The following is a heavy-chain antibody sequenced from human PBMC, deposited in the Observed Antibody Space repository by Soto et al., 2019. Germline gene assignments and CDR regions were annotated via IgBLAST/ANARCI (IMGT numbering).Heavy chain of an antibody. CDR3: VKGGLPRGGWSHFDF. J-gene: IGHJ4*02. D-gene: IGHD6-19*01. V-gene: IGHV3-7*03. Sequence: PGGSLRLSCEASGFTFSNYWMSWVRQAPGKGPEGVANIKEDGSDKYYVDAAKGRFTISRDNAKNSLYLDIDSLRVEDTAVYYCVKGGLPRGGWSHFDFWGQGTLVTVSS. CDR2: IKEDGSDK. CDR1: GFTFSNYW.